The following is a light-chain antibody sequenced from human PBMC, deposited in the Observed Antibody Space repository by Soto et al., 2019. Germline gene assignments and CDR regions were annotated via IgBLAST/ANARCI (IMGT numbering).Light chain of an antibody. CDR2: GAS. V-gene: IGKV3-15*01. CDR3: QHYNSYGT. J-gene: IGKJ1*01. Sequence: EIVMTQSPATLSVSPGERAPLSCRASQSFSSNFAWYQQKPGQAPRLLIYGASTRATGIPARFSGSGSGTEFTLTISSLQHDDFATYYCQHYNSYGTFGQGTKVDIK. CDR1: QSFSSN.